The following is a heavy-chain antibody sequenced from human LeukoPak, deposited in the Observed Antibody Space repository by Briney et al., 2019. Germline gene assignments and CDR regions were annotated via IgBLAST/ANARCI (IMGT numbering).Heavy chain of an antibody. CDR3: ARQSRVVVAAAIRGDDAYDI. CDR2: INTYNGNT. Sequence: ASVKVSCKASGYTFTGYGISLVRQAPGQGLEWMGWINTYNGNTNYAQNLQGRVTMTTDTSTSTAYMELRSLTSDDTAVYYCARQSRVVVAAAIRGDDAYDIRGQGTMVTVSS. D-gene: IGHD2-2*01. CDR1: GYTFTGYG. V-gene: IGHV1-18*01. J-gene: IGHJ3*02.